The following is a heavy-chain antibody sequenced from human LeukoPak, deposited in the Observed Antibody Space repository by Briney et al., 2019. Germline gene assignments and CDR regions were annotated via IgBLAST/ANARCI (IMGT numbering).Heavy chain of an antibody. CDR2: IYYSGST. D-gene: IGHD4-11*01. CDR3: ARGRPVTERSYYFDY. V-gene: IGHV4-59*12. J-gene: IGHJ4*02. Sequence: SETLSLTCTVSGGSISSYYWSWIRQPPGKGLEWIGYIYYSGSTNYNPSLKSRVTISVDTSKNQFSLKLSSVTAADTAVYYCARGRPVTERSYYFDYWGQGTLVTVSS. CDR1: GGSISSYY.